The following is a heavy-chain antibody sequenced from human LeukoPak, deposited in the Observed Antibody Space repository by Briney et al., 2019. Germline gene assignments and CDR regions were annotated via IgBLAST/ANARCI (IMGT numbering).Heavy chain of an antibody. CDR3: ARGYGSGSYST. V-gene: IGHV4-4*07. D-gene: IGHD3-10*01. Sequence: SETLSLTCTVSGVSTSSGYWSWLRQPAGKGLEWIGRISTSVPTYYNPSLKSRVTMSLDTSENQFSLKVNSVTAADTAIYYCARGYGSGSYSTWGQGTLVTVSS. J-gene: IGHJ5*02. CDR2: ISTSVPT. CDR1: GVSTSSGY.